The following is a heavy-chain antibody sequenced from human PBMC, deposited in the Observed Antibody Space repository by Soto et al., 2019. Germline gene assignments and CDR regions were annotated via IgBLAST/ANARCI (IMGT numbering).Heavy chain of an antibody. CDR1: GFTFTSSA. J-gene: IGHJ3*02. D-gene: IGHD3-22*01. V-gene: IGHV1-58*02. CDR2: IVVGSGNT. Sequence: SVKVSCKASGFTFTSSAMQWVRQARGQRLEWIGWIVVGSGNTNYAQKFQERVTITRDMSTSTAYMELSSLRSEDTAVYYCAAGDHLIYYHDSSGYYPDAFDIWGQGTMVTVSS. CDR3: AAGDHLIYYHDSSGYYPDAFDI.